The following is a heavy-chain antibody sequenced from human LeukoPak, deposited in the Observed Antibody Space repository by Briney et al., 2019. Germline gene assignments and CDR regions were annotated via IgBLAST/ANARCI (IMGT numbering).Heavy chain of an antibody. V-gene: IGHV3-30-3*02. CDR1: GFTFSSYA. CDR2: ISHDGSNK. Sequence: GGSLRLSCAASGFTFSSYAMHWVRQAPGKGLEWVAVISHDGSNKYYADSVKGRFSISRDNSKNTLYLQMNSLRTEDTAVYYCAKLADTSTIDYWGQGTLVTVSS. J-gene: IGHJ4*02. CDR3: AKLADTSTIDY. D-gene: IGHD5-18*01.